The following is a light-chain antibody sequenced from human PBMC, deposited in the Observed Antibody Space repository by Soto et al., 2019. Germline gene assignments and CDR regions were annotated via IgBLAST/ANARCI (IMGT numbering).Light chain of an antibody. CDR3: QLCGSSALT. V-gene: IGKV3-20*01. J-gene: IGKJ4*01. CDR2: GAS. CDR1: QSVNSKY. Sequence: EVVLTQSPGTLSLSPGERATLSCRASQSVNSKYLSWFQQRPGQAPRLLIYGASSRATGIPDRFSGSGSGTDFTLTIRRPEPEDVAVYYCQLCGSSALTFGGGTKVEIK.